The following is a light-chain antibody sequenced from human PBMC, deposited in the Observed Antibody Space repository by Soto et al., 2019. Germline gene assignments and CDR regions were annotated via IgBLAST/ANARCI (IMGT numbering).Light chain of an antibody. Sequence: EIVLTQSPATLSLSPGERVTLSCRASESVSTNLAWYQQKAGQAPRLLIYGASTRATGIPDRFSGSGSGTELTLTISRLQSEDFAVYYCQQYTNWPWTCGRGTKVDIK. CDR1: ESVSTN. V-gene: IGKV3-15*01. J-gene: IGKJ1*01. CDR3: QQYTNWPWT. CDR2: GAS.